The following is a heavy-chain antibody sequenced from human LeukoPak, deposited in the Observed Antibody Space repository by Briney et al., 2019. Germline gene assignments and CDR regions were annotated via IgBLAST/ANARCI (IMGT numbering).Heavy chain of an antibody. Sequence: PGGSLRLSCAASGFTFSSYAMSSVRQAPGKGLEWVSAISGSGGSTYYADSVKGRFSICRDNSKNTLYLQMNSLRAEDTAVYYCAKDDYYGSGSYYKIPFDPWGQGTLVTVSS. D-gene: IGHD3-10*01. V-gene: IGHV3-23*01. J-gene: IGHJ5*02. CDR3: AKDDYYGSGSYYKIPFDP. CDR2: ISGSGGST. CDR1: GFTFSSYA.